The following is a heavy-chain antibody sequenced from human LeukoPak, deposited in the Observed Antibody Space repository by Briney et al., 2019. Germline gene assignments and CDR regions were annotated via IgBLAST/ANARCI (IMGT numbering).Heavy chain of an antibody. CDR3: ARDSGDFFVDF. Sequence: GGSLRLSCAASGFTFSTYWMTWVRQAPGKGLEWVANIKPDGSQKFCVDSVKGRFTISRDNAKNSLYLQMNSLGAEDTAVYYCARDSGDFFVDFWGQGTLVTVSA. V-gene: IGHV3-7*01. J-gene: IGHJ4*02. CDR2: IKPDGSQK. D-gene: IGHD3-10*01. CDR1: GFTFSTYW.